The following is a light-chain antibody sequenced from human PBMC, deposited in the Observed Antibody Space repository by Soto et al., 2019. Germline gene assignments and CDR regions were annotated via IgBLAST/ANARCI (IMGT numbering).Light chain of an antibody. Sequence: QSALTQPASVSGSPGQSITISCTGTTTDIRRYNYVSWYQHPPDKAPKLILYEVSNRPSGVSDRFSGSKSGTTASLTISGLQPEDEASYYCSSYTSSGTLVFGGGTKVTVL. CDR1: TTDIRRYNY. CDR2: EVS. J-gene: IGLJ2*01. CDR3: SSYTSSGTLV. V-gene: IGLV2-14*01.